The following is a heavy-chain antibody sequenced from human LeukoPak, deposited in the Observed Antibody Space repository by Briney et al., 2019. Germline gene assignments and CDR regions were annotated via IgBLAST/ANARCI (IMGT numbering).Heavy chain of an antibody. CDR2: MNPNSGNT. V-gene: IGHV1-8*03. CDR3: ARGTVSQTSKYITIFGVDLNLDY. J-gene: IGHJ4*02. CDR1: GYTFTSYD. D-gene: IGHD3-3*01. Sequence: ASVKVSCKASGYTFTSYDINWVRQATGQGLEWMGWMNPNSGNTGYAQKFQGRVTITRNTSISTAYMELSSLRSEDTAVYYCARGTVSQTSKYITIFGVDLNLDYWGQGTLVTVSS.